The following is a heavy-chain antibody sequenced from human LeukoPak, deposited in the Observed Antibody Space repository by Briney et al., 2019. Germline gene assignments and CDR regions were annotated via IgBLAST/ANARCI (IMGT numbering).Heavy chain of an antibody. D-gene: IGHD3-22*01. V-gene: IGHV3-53*01. CDR3: ARDPRRSGYPDAFDI. Sequence: GGSLRLSCAASGFTVSSNYMSWVRQAPGKGLEWVSVIYSGGSTYYADSVKGRFTISRDNSKNTLYLQMNSLRAEDTAVYYCARDPRRSGYPDAFDIWGQGTMVTVSS. CDR2: IYSGGST. CDR1: GFTVSSNY. J-gene: IGHJ3*02.